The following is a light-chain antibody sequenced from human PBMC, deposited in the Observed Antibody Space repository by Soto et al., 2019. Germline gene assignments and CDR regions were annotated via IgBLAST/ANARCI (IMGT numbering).Light chain of an antibody. CDR2: GNN. J-gene: IGLJ2*01. V-gene: IGLV1-40*01. Sequence: QSVLTQPPSVSGAPGQRVTISCTGSTSNIGSNYDVHWYRQLPGTAPKVLIYGNNNRPSGVPDRFSGSKSGTSASLAITRLQADDEADYYCQPYDSSLSGVVFGGGTKATVL. CDR1: TSNIGSNYD. CDR3: QPYDSSLSGVV.